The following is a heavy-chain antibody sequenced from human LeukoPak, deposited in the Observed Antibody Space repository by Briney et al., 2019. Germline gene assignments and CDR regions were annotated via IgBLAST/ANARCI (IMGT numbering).Heavy chain of an antibody. CDR3: ARDLFLGGYSYGYDY. CDR2: ISSSSSYI. Sequence: GGSLRLSCAASGFTFSSYSMNWVRQAPGKGLEWVSSISSSSSYIYYADSVKGRFTISRDNAKNSLYLQMNSLRAEDTAVYYCARDLFLGGYSYGYDYWGQGTLVTVSS. CDR1: GFTFSSYS. J-gene: IGHJ4*02. V-gene: IGHV3-21*01. D-gene: IGHD5-18*01.